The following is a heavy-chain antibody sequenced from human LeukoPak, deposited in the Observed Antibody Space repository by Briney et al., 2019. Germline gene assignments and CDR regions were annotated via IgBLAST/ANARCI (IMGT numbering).Heavy chain of an antibody. V-gene: IGHV1-2*02. CDR2: INPNSGGT. J-gene: IGHJ6*03. Sequence: GASVKVSCKASGYTFTGYYMHWVRQAPGQGLEWMGWINPNSGGTNYAQKFQGRVTMTRDTSISTAYMELRSLRSDDTAVYYCARGVLGYCSGGSCYSDYYYYYMDVWGKGTTVTVSS. CDR1: GYTFTGYY. D-gene: IGHD2-15*01. CDR3: ARGVLGYCSGGSCYSDYYYYYMDV.